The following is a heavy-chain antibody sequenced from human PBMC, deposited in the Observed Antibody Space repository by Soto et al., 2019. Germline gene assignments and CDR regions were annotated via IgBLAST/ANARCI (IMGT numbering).Heavy chain of an antibody. CDR2: TYYRSKWYN. J-gene: IGHJ6*02. Sequence: SQTLSLTCAISGDSVSSNSAAWNWIRQSPSRGLEWLGRTYYRSKWYNDYAVSVKSRITINPDTSKNQFSLQLNSVTPEDTAVYYCARQGLGKTYYYYYGMDVWGQGTTVTVSS. CDR3: ARQGLGKTYYYYYGMDV. D-gene: IGHD1-26*01. V-gene: IGHV6-1*01. CDR1: GDSVSSNSAA.